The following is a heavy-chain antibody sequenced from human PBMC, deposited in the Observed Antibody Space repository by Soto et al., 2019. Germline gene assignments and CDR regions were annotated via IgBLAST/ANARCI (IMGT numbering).Heavy chain of an antibody. D-gene: IGHD3-10*01. CDR1: GDSITRYY. CDR3: SSVGELPVWFDP. Sequence: QVQLQESGPGLVKPSETLSLTCTVSGDSITRYYWTWIRQPPGKGLEWVGYISYTGSTIYNPSLESRATISLDTSKNQVSLSINSVTVADTAVYYGSSVGELPVWFDPWGRGTLVTVSS. CDR2: ISYTGST. J-gene: IGHJ5*02. V-gene: IGHV4-59*13.